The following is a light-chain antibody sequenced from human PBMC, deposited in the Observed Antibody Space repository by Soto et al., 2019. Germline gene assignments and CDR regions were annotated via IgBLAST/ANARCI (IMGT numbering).Light chain of an antibody. CDR1: QGIGSD. J-gene: IGKJ4*01. V-gene: IGKV1-17*01. CDR2: AAS. CDR3: LQHNSYPPT. Sequence: DIQMTQSPSSLSASVGDRVTITCRASQGIGSDLGWYQQKPGKAPKRLIYAASSLQSGVPSRFSSSGSGTEFTLTISSLQPEDFATYYCLQHNSYPPTFGGGTQVEIK.